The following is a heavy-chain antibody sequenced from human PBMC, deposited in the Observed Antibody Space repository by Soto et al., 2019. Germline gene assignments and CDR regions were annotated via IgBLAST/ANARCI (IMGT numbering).Heavy chain of an antibody. Sequence: EVQLVESGGGLVKPGGSLRLSCAASGFTFTNAWINWVRQAPGKGLEWVGRIKSKTDGGTTDYAEPVKGRLAISRDDSSNMVYLQMNSLKIEDTAVYYCTTDSYSTIIIVRFDYWGHGTLVTVCS. V-gene: IGHV3-15*07. D-gene: IGHD2-2*01. CDR2: IKSKTDGGTT. CDR3: TTDSYSTIIIVRFDY. CDR1: GFTFTNAW. J-gene: IGHJ4*01.